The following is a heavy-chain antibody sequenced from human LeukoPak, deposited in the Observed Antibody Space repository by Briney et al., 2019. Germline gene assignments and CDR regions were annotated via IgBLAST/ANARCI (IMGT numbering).Heavy chain of an antibody. CDR3: ARGTARYYYGMDV. V-gene: IGHV1-18*04. J-gene: IGHJ6*02. D-gene: IGHD6-6*01. CDR2: ISAYNGNT. CDR1: GYTFTRYY. Sequence: ASVKVSCKASGYTFTRYYMHWVRQAPGQGLEWMGWISAYNGNTNYAQKLQGRVTMTTDTSTSTAYMELRSLRSDDTAVYYCARGTARYYYGMDVWGQGTTVTVSS.